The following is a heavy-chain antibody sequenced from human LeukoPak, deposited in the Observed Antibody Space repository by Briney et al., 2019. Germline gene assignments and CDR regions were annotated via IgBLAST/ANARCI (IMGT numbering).Heavy chain of an antibody. CDR2: IYYSGST. V-gene: IGHV4-39*01. CDR3: ARLHTGAIDY. CDR1: GGSVSSTNYY. D-gene: IGHD4/OR15-4a*01. J-gene: IGHJ4*02. Sequence: SETLSLTCSVSGGSVSSTNYYWGWIRQPPGKGLEWIGSIYYSGSTYYNPSLKSRFTKSVDTSKNQFSLKLSSVTAADTAVYYCARLHTGAIDYWGQGTLVTVSS.